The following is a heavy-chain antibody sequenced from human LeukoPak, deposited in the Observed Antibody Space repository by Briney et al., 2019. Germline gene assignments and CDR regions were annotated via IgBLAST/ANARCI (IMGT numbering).Heavy chain of an antibody. Sequence: GSSLRLSCAASGFTFSSYGLHWVRQAPGKGLEWVTFIRYDGTDKYYADSVKGRFTISRDDSRNTLYLQMNSLRPEDTAVYYCTKGVYYCSSSTCPQYYYYMDVWGKGTTATVSS. CDR1: GFTFSSYG. D-gene: IGHD2-2*01. CDR2: IRYDGTDK. V-gene: IGHV3-30*02. J-gene: IGHJ6*03. CDR3: TKGVYYCSSSTCPQYYYYMDV.